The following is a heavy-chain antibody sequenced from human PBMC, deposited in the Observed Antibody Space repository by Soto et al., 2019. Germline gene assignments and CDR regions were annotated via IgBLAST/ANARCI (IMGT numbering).Heavy chain of an antibody. CDR2: IYYSGST. Sequence: PSETLSLTCTVSGGSISSSSYYWGWIRQPPGKGLEWIGSIYYSGSTYYNPSLKSRVTISVDTSKNQFSLKLSSVTAADTAVYYCARTIGDYDLFDYWGQGTLVTVSS. J-gene: IGHJ4*02. CDR1: GGSISSSSYY. V-gene: IGHV4-39*01. D-gene: IGHD4-17*01. CDR3: ARTIGDYDLFDY.